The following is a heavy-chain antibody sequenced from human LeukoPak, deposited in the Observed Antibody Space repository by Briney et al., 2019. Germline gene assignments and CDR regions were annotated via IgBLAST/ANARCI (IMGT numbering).Heavy chain of an antibody. Sequence: PGGSLRLSCAASGFTFSRYWMSWVRQAPGKGLEWVANIKQDGSEKYYVDSVKGRFTISRDNAKNSPYLQMNSLRAEDTAVYYCARMEFLPYYYMDVWGKGTTVTVSS. CDR1: GFTFSRYW. D-gene: IGHD3-10*01. J-gene: IGHJ6*03. CDR3: ARMEFLPYYYMDV. CDR2: IKQDGSEK. V-gene: IGHV3-7*01.